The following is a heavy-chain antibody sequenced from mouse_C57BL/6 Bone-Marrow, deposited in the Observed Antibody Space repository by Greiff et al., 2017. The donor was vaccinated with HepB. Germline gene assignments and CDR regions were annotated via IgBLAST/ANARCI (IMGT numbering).Heavy chain of an antibody. J-gene: IGHJ4*01. CDR1: GYTFTSYG. D-gene: IGHD1-1*02. CDR3: ARRGDYYGAMDY. Sequence: VQLQQSGAELARPGASVKLSCKASGYTFTSYGISWVKQRTGQGLEWIGEIYPRSGNTYFNEKFKGKATLTADKSSSTAYMELRSLTSEDSAVYFCARRGDYYGAMDYWGQGTSVTVSS. V-gene: IGHV1-81*01. CDR2: IYPRSGNT.